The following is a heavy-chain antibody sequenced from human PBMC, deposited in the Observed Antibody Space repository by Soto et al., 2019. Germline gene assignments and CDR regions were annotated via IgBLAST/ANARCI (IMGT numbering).Heavy chain of an antibody. CDR3: AREEPYYDILTGYAPAGQHYYYYGMDV. CDR2: INPSGGST. D-gene: IGHD3-9*01. CDR1: GYTFTSYY. J-gene: IGHJ6*02. Sequence: GASVKVSCKASGYTFTSYYMHWVRQAPGQGLEWMGIINPSGGSTSYAQKFQGRVTMTRDTSTSTVYMELSSLRSEDTAVYYCAREEPYYDILTGYAPAGQHYYYYGMDVWGHGTTVTVSS. V-gene: IGHV1-46*01.